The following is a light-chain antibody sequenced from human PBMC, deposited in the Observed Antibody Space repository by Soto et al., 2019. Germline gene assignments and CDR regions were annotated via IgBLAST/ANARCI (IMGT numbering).Light chain of an antibody. CDR1: QCVISTY. J-gene: IGKJ2*01. Sequence: EIVLTHSPGTLSLSPGERATLSCRARQCVISTYLAWYQQKPGQAPRLLIFGGSSRATGIPDRFSGSGSGIAFAHTIIIVEPEDFAVYYCQLYGTSMYTFGQGTKLEIK. CDR3: QLYGTSMYT. V-gene: IGKV3-20*01. CDR2: GGS.